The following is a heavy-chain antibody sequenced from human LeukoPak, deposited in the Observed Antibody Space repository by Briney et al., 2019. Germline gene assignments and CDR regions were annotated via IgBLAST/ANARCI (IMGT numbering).Heavy chain of an antibody. V-gene: IGHV3-7*03. CDR3: AGGAGWLSDY. J-gene: IGHJ4*02. CDR1: GFTFSPYW. Sequence: PGGSLRLSCAASGFTFSPYWMNWFRQAPGKGLEWVALIKEDGSEELYDGSVEGRFTISRDSGKNSLYLQMNSLRAEDTAVYYCAGGAGWLSDYWGQGNLVTVSA. D-gene: IGHD2-15*01. CDR2: IKEDGSEE.